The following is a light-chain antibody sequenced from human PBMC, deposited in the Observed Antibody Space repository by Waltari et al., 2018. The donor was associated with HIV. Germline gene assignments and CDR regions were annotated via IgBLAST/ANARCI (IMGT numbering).Light chain of an antibody. V-gene: IGLV1-47*01. CDR2: RKD. J-gene: IGLJ1*01. CDR3: ASWDDGLRGHV. CDR1: NSNIGSNF. Sequence: QSALPQPPSASDLPGPSLNISCSGNNSNIGSNFVFWYQQLPGAAPRPLVYRKDQRPSGVDDRFSGSRSGTSASLVIRALRAEDEADYYCASWDDGLRGHVFGTGTTVSVL.